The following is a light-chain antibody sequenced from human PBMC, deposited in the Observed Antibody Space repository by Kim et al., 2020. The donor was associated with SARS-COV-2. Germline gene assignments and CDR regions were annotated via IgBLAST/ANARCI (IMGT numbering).Light chain of an antibody. V-gene: IGLV1-51*01. Sequence: GPKVTISCSGSSSNIVNNSVSWYQQLQGTAPKRPIYDNNKRPSGIPDRFSGSKSGTSATLGITGLQTGDEADYYCGTWDSSLSAGVFGGGTQLTVL. J-gene: IGLJ2*01. CDR2: DNN. CDR1: SSNIVNNS. CDR3: GTWDSSLSAGV.